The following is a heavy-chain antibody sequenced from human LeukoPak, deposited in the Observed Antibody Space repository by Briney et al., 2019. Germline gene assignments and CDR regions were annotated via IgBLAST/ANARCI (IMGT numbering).Heavy chain of an antibody. Sequence: SETLSLTCTVSGDSISSGDYYWSWIRQPAGKGLEWIGRISSSGSTNYNPSLKSRVTISVDTSKNQFSLKLSSVTAADTAVYYCARTRLGEWLVGNAFDIWGLGTMVTVSS. CDR1: GDSISSGDYY. D-gene: IGHD6-19*01. V-gene: IGHV4-61*02. CDR3: ARTRLGEWLVGNAFDI. CDR2: ISSSGST. J-gene: IGHJ3*02.